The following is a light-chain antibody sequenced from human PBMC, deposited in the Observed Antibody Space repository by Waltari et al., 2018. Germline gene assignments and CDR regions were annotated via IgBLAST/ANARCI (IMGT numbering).Light chain of an antibody. V-gene: IGLV2-14*03. J-gene: IGLJ2*01. CDR3: SSYTTSSVI. Sequence: QSALTQPASVSGSPGQSITISCTGTSSDVGGYDFVSWFQQHPGKAPKLMIYDVTKRTSGVSNRFSGSTSGNTASLTISGLQAEDEANYYCSSYTTSSVIFGGGTKLTVV. CDR1: SSDVGGYDF. CDR2: DVT.